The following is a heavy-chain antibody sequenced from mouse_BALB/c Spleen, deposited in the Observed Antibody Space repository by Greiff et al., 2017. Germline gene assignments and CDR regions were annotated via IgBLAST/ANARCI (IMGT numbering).Heavy chain of an antibody. V-gene: IGHV1S81*02. D-gene: IGHD2-1*01. CDR3: ARYGNYLDY. Sequence: VQLQQPGAELVKPGASVKLSCKASGYTFTSYWMHWVKQRPGQGLEWIGEINPSNGRTNYNEKFKSKATLTVDKSSSTAYMQLSSLTSEDSAVYYCARYGNYLDYWGQGTSVTVSA. CDR2: INPSNGRT. J-gene: IGHJ4*01. CDR1: GYTFTSYW.